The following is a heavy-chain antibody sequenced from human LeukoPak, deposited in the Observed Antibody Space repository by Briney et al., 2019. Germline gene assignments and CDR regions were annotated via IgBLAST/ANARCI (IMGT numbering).Heavy chain of an antibody. V-gene: IGHV1-2*02. J-gene: IGHJ6*03. Sequence: ASVKVSCKASGYTFTGYYMHWVRQAPGQGLGWMGWINPNSGGTNYAQKFQGRVTMTRDTSISTAYMELSRLRSDDTAVYYCAKGAYGDYDNYYYMDVWGKGTTVTVSS. CDR2: INPNSGGT. D-gene: IGHD4-17*01. CDR3: AKGAYGDYDNYYYMDV. CDR1: GYTFTGYY.